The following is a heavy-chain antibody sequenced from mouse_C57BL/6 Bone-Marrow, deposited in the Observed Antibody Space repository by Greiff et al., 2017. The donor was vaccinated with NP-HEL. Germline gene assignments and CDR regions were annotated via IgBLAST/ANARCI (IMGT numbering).Heavy chain of an antibody. J-gene: IGHJ1*03. D-gene: IGHD1-1*01. V-gene: IGHV1-42*01. CDR1: GYSFTGYY. CDR2: INPSTGGT. Sequence: VQLQQSGPELVKPGASVKISCKASGYSFTGYYMNWVKQSPEKSLEWIGEINPSTGGTTYNQKFKAKATLTVDKSSSTAYMQLKSLTSEDSAVXYCARRYGSSYRYFDVWGTGTTVTVAS. CDR3: ARRYGSSYRYFDV.